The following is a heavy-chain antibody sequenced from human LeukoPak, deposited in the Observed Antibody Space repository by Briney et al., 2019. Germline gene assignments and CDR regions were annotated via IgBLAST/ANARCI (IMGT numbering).Heavy chain of an antibody. Sequence: GASVKVSCKTSGYTFTSYDLNWVRQAPGQGLEWMGFINPHSGNTGYAQKFQGRVTMTRNTSISTAYMELSSLRSEDTAVYYCARGGPIPGNWFHMTYYYYYYMDVWGKGTTVTISS. CDR2: INPHSGNT. V-gene: IGHV1-8*02. CDR3: ARGGPIPGNWFHMTYYYYYYMDV. J-gene: IGHJ6*03. D-gene: IGHD2-21*01. CDR1: GYTFTSYD.